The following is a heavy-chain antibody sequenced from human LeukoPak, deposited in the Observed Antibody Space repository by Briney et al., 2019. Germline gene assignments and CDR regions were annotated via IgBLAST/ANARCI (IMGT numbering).Heavy chain of an antibody. V-gene: IGHV3-30*18. D-gene: IGHD6-19*01. J-gene: IGHJ3*02. CDR3: AKEDQDSSAPTGAFDI. CDR2: ISYDGSNK. Sequence: PGGSLRLSCAASGFTFSSYAMSWVRQAPGKGLEWVAVISYDGSNKYYADSVKGRFTISRDNSKNTLCLQMNSLRAEDTAVYYCAKEDQDSSAPTGAFDIWGQGTMVTVSS. CDR1: GFTFSSYA.